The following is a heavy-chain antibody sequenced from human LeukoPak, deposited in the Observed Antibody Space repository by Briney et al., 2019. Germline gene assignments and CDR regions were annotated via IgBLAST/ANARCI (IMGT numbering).Heavy chain of an antibody. J-gene: IGHJ1*01. V-gene: IGHV4-34*01. CDR1: GGSFSGYY. CDR2: INHSGST. CDR3: ARDRRGSPSDFLH. D-gene: IGHD5-12*01. Sequence: SETLSLTCAVYGGSFSGYYWSWIRQPPGKGLEWIGEINHSGSTNYNPSLKSRVTISVDTSKNQFSLKLSSVTAADTAVYYCARDRRGSPSDFLHWGQGTLVTVSS.